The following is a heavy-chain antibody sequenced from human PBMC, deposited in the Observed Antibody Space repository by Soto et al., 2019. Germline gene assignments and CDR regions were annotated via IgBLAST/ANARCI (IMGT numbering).Heavy chain of an antibody. CDR2: INPSVGST. D-gene: IGHD1-1*01. J-gene: IGHJ4*02. CDR3: ASVHTTGSFYFDY. CDR1: GYTFTSXY. Sequence: GXSVKVSCKASGYTFTSXYMHWVRQAPGQGLEWMGIINPSVGSTSYAQKFQGRVTITRDKSTSTVYMELSSLRSEDTAVYYCASVHTTGSFYFDYWGQGTLVTVSS. V-gene: IGHV1-46*01.